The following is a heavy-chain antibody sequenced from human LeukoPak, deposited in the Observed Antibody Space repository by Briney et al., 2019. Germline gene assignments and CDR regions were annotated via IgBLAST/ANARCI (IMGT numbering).Heavy chain of an antibody. CDR2: IYYSGST. V-gene: IGHV4-39*01. Sequence: SETLSLTCTVSGGSISSSSYYWGWIRQPPGKGLEWIGSIYYSGSTYYNPSLKSRVTISVDTSKSQFSLKLSSVTAADTAVYYCARHRITMVRGDPFDYWGQGTLVTVSS. D-gene: IGHD3-10*01. CDR1: GGSISSSSYY. CDR3: ARHRITMVRGDPFDY. J-gene: IGHJ4*02.